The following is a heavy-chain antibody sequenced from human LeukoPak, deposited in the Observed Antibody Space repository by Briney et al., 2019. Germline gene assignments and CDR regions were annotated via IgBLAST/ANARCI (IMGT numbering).Heavy chain of an antibody. Sequence: GGSLRLSCAASGFTFSIYAMHWVRQAPGKGLEWVALISYDGSNKYYADSVKGRFTISRDNSKNTLYLQMNSLTAEDTAVYYCARDLQYLLLMGEIDYWGQGTLVTVSS. V-gene: IGHV3-30*04. CDR3: ARDLQYLLLMGEIDY. J-gene: IGHJ4*02. CDR2: ISYDGSNK. D-gene: IGHD2-8*01. CDR1: GFTFSIYA.